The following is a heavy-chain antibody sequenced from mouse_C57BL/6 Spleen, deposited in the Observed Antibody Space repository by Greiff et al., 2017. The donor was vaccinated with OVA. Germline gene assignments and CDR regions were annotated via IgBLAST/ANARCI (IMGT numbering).Heavy chain of an antibody. D-gene: IGHD2-4*01. V-gene: IGHV5-12*01. CDR2: ISNGGGST. J-gene: IGHJ4*01. CDR3: ARQSYYDYDGAMDY. Sequence: EVQRVESGGGLVQPGGSLKLSCAASGFTFSDYYMYWVRQTPEKRLEWVAYISNGGGSTYYPDTVKGRFTISRDNAKNTLYLQMSRLKSEDTAMYYCARQSYYDYDGAMDYWGQGTSVTVSS. CDR1: GFTFSDYY.